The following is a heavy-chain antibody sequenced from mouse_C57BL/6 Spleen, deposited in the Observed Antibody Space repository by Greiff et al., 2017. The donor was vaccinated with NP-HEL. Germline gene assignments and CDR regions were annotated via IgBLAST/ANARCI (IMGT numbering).Heavy chain of an antibody. V-gene: IGHV1-26*01. CDR2: INPNNGGT. Sequence: EVQLQQSGPELVKPGASVKISCKASGYTFTDYYMNWVKQSHGKSLEWIGDINPNNGGTSYNQKFKGKATLTVDKSSSTAYMELRSLTSEDSAVYSCARGGGYDGYFDVWGTGTTVTVSS. D-gene: IGHD2-2*01. CDR3: ARGGGYDGYFDV. J-gene: IGHJ1*03. CDR1: GYTFTDYY.